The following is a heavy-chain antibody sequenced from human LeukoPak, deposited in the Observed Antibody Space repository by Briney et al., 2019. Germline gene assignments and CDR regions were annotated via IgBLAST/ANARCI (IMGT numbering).Heavy chain of an antibody. CDR1: GYTFTSYG. V-gene: IGHV1-18*01. Sequence: ASVKVSCKASGYTFTSYGISWVRQAPGQGLEWMGWISAYNGNTNYAQKFQGRVTITADKSTSTAYMELSSLRSEDTAVYYCASGVGGGYCSSTSCYNWFDPWGQGTLVTVSS. J-gene: IGHJ5*02. CDR2: ISAYNGNT. D-gene: IGHD2-2*01. CDR3: ASGVGGGYCSSTSCYNWFDP.